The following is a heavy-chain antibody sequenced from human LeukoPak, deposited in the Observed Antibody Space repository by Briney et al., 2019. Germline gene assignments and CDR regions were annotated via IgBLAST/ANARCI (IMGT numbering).Heavy chain of an antibody. Sequence: ASVKDSCKASGYTFTGYYMHWVRQAPGQGLEWMGWINPNSGGTNYAQKFQGRVTMTRDTSISTAYMELSRLRSDDTAVYYCAREAHYYDSSGYYYDYWGQGTLVTVSS. CDR1: GYTFTGYY. V-gene: IGHV1-2*02. J-gene: IGHJ4*02. CDR3: AREAHYYDSSGYYYDY. CDR2: INPNSGGT. D-gene: IGHD3-22*01.